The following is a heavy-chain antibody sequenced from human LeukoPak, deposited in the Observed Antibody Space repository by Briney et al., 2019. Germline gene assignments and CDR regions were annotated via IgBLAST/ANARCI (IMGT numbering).Heavy chain of an antibody. V-gene: IGHV3-7*04. Sequence: GGSLRLSCAASGFTFSSYWMSWVRQAPGKGLECVANIEHDGGGSYYVDSVKGRFTISRDNAKNSLYLQMNSLRAEDTAVYYCARGTSAFDYWGQGTLVTVSS. CDR2: IEHDGGGS. CDR1: GFTFSSYW. CDR3: ARGTSAFDY. D-gene: IGHD1-14*01. J-gene: IGHJ4*02.